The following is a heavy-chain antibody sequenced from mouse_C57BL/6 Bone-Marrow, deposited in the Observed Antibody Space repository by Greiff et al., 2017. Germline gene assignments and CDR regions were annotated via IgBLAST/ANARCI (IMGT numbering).Heavy chain of an antibody. CDR3: ARDDGDRLAWFAY. D-gene: IGHD2-13*01. V-gene: IGHV1-53*01. J-gene: IGHJ3*01. CDR2: INPSNGGT. CDR1: GYTFTSYW. Sequence: VQLQQPGTELVKPGASVKLSCKASGYTFTSYWMHWVKQRPGQGLEWIGNINPSNGGTNYNEKFKSKATLTVDKSSSTAYMQLSSLTSEDSAVYYCARDDGDRLAWFAYWGQGTLVTVSA.